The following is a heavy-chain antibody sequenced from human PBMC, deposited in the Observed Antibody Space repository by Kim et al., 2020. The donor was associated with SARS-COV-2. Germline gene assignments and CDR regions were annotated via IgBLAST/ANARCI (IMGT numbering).Heavy chain of an antibody. CDR2: SDT. V-gene: IGHV5-51*01. J-gene: IGHJ4*02. CDR3: ARQWTYFDY. D-gene: IGHD5-12*01. Sequence: SDTRYSPSFQGQVTISADKSISTAYLQWSSLKASDTAMFCCARQWTYFDYWGQGTLVTVSS.